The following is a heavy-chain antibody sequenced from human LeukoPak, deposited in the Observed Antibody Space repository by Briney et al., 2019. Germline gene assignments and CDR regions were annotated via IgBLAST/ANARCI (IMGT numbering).Heavy chain of an antibody. D-gene: IGHD5-18*01. J-gene: IGHJ4*02. CDR1: GYTLTELS. CDR2: FDPEDGET. CDR3: ATGRPGYSYGSVTFDY. Sequence: ASVKVSCKVSGYTLTELSMHWVRQAPGKGLEWMGGFDPEDGETIYAQKFQGRVTMTEDTSTDTAYMELSSLRSEDTAVYYYATGRPGYSYGSVTFDYWGQGTLVTVSS. V-gene: IGHV1-24*01.